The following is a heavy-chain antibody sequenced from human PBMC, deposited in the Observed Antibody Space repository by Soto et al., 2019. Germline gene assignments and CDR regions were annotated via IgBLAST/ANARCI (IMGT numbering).Heavy chain of an antibody. CDR3: AKRDRYGSGSYFGFDY. CDR1: GFTFSSYA. J-gene: IGHJ4*02. Sequence: GGSLRLSCAASGFTFSSYAMSWVRQAPGKGLEWVSAISGSGGSTYYADSVKGRFTISRDNSKNTLYLQMNSLRAEDTAVYYCAKRDRYGSGSYFGFDYWGQGTLVTVSS. CDR2: ISGSGGST. V-gene: IGHV3-23*01. D-gene: IGHD3-10*01.